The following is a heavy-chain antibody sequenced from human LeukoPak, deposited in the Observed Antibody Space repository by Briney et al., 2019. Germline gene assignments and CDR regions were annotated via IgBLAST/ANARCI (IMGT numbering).Heavy chain of an antibody. CDR3: ARDRPGIAAAGTGLDY. J-gene: IGHJ4*02. CDR2: ISGSSTYI. Sequence: GGSLRLSCAASGFTFSTYSMNWVRQAPGKGLEWVSCISGSSTYIHYADSVKGRFTISRDNAKNSLYLQMNSLRAEDTALHYCARDRPGIAAAGTGLDYWGQGTLVTVSS. CDR1: GFTFSTYS. D-gene: IGHD6-13*01. V-gene: IGHV3-21*04.